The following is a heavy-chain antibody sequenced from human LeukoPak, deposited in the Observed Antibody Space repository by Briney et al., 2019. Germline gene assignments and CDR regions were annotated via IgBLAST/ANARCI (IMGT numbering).Heavy chain of an antibody. CDR3: APRGYSSSLNYYYYYMDV. CDR2: IRYDGSNK. Sequence: GGTLRLSCAASGFTFSSYGMHWVRQAPGKGLEGVAFIRYDGSNKYYADAVKGRFTISRDNSKNTLYLQMNSLRAEDTAVYYCAPRGYSSSLNYYYYYMDVWGKGTTVTVSS. D-gene: IGHD6-13*01. J-gene: IGHJ6*03. V-gene: IGHV3-30*02. CDR1: GFTFSSYG.